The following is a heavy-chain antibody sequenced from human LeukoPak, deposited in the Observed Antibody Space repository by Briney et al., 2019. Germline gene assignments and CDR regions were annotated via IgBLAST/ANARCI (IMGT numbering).Heavy chain of an antibody. J-gene: IGHJ5*02. Sequence: SETLSLTCTVSGGSISPYYWSWIRQPSGKGLEWIGYISYSGSTNYNPSLKSRVTISVDTSKNQFSLQLSSVTAADTAVYYCARDDYRGVTNFDPWGQGTLVTVSS. CDR2: ISYSGST. D-gene: IGHD3-10*01. V-gene: IGHV4-59*01. CDR3: ARDDYRGVTNFDP. CDR1: GGSISPYY.